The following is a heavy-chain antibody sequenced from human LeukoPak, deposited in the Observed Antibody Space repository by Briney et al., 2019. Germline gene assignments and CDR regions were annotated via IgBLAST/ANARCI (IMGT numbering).Heavy chain of an antibody. J-gene: IGHJ4*02. Sequence: ASVKVSCKVSGYTLTELSMHWVRQAPGKGLEWMGRFDPKDGETIYAQKFQGRVTMTEDTSTDTAYMELSSLRSEDTAVYYCATATRYGYNWNYDPVYYFDYWGQGTLVTVSS. CDR2: FDPKDGET. V-gene: IGHV1-24*01. CDR3: ATATRYGYNWNYDPVYYFDY. CDR1: GYTLTELS. D-gene: IGHD1-7*01.